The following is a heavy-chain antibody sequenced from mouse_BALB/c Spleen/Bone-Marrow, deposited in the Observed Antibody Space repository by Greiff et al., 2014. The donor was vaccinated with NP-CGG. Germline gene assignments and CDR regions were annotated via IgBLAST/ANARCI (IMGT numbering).Heavy chain of an antibody. V-gene: IGHV14-3*02. CDR1: GFNIEDTY. D-gene: IGHD2-2*01. CDR2: IDPANGNT. Sequence: EVKLMESGAELVKPGASVKLSCTASGFNIEDTYVHWVKQRPEQGLVWIGRIDPANGNTKYDPKFQGKATVTSDTSSNTAYLHLNSLTSEDTAVYYCAEGYDSWFAYWGQGTLVTVSA. J-gene: IGHJ3*01. CDR3: AEGYDSWFAY.